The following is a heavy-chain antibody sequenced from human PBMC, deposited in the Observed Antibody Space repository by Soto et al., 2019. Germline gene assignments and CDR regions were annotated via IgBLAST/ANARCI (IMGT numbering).Heavy chain of an antibody. CDR2: VSTSGRST. J-gene: IGHJ4*02. D-gene: IGHD2-15*01. CDR1: GFIFSEST. V-gene: IGHV3-64D*06. CDR3: VKQAHGLDGVAFDY. Sequence: PGGSLRLSCSASGFIFSESTIYWVRQVPGKGLEAISAVSTSGRSTYYADSVKDRFTISRDNSKNTLFLQMGGLRPEDTAIYYCVKQAHGLDGVAFDYWGQGTQVTAPQ.